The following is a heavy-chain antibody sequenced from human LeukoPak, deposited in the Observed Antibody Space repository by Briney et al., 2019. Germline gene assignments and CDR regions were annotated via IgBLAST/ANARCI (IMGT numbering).Heavy chain of an antibody. D-gene: IGHD1/OR15-1a*01. J-gene: IGHJ4*02. CDR1: GFTFSSYW. CDR3: ARGRLWNIDY. Sequence: GGSLRLSRAASGFTFSSYWMHWVRQAPGKGLVWVSRINRDGSSTTYADSVKGRVTISRDNTKNTVYLQMNSLRAEDTAVYYCARGRLWNIDYWGQGTLVTVSS. V-gene: IGHV3-74*01. CDR2: INRDGSST.